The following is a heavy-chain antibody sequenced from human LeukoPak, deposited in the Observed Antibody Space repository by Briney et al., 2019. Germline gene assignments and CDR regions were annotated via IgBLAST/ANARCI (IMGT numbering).Heavy chain of an antibody. CDR3: AKDQGDGINDY. J-gene: IGHJ4*02. Sequence: PGGSLRLSCAASGFTFSSYAMHWVRQAPGKGLEWVAVISYDGSNKYYADSVKGRFTISRDNSKNTLCLQMNSLRAEDTAVYYCAKDQGDGINDYWGQGTLVTVSS. D-gene: IGHD5-24*01. CDR1: GFTFSSYA. V-gene: IGHV3-30-3*01. CDR2: ISYDGSNK.